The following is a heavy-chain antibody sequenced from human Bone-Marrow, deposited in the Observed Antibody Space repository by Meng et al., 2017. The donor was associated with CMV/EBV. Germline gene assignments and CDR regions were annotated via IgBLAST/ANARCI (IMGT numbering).Heavy chain of an antibody. D-gene: IGHD6-19*01. V-gene: IGHV1-2*02. CDR1: GYTFTGYY. Sequence: AVNVSCMASGYTFTGYYIHWVRQAPGQGLEWMGWINPNSGGTNYAQKFQGRVTMTMDTSISTAYMELSRLRSDDTAVYYCAVAVAGYYYYGMDVWGQGTTVTVSS. J-gene: IGHJ6*02. CDR3: AVAVAGYYYYGMDV. CDR2: INPNSGGT.